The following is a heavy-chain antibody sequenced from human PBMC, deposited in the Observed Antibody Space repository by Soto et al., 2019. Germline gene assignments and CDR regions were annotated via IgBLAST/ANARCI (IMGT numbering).Heavy chain of an antibody. J-gene: IGHJ5*02. CDR1: GGSISSGGYY. CDR3: ARDTHYDSSGYYYRFAWFDP. D-gene: IGHD3-22*01. Sequence: SETLSLTCTVSGGSISSGGYYWSWIRQHPGKGLEWIGYIYYSGSTYYNPSLKSRVTISVDTSKNQFSLKLGSVTAADTAVYYCARDTHYDSSGYYYRFAWFDPWGQGTLVTVSS. CDR2: IYYSGST. V-gene: IGHV4-31*03.